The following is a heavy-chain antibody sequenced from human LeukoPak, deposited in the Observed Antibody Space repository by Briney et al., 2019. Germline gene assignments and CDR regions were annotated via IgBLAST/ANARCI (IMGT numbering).Heavy chain of an antibody. CDR2: ISGSGGST. CDR1: GFTFSSYA. D-gene: IGHD3-22*01. Sequence: GGSLRLSCAASGFTFSSYAMSWVRQALGKGLEWVSVISGSGGSTYYADSVKGRFTISRDNSKNTLYLQMNSLRAEDTAVYYCAKGGRAPSITMIVVAATYYYGMDVWGQGTTVTVSS. J-gene: IGHJ6*02. CDR3: AKGGRAPSITMIVVAATYYYGMDV. V-gene: IGHV3-23*01.